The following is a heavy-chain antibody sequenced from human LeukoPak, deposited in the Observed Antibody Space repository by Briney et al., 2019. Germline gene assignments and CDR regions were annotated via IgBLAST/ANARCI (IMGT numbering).Heavy chain of an antibody. Sequence: GESLKISCRGSGYSFTSYWIGWVRQMPGKGLEWMGIIYPGDSDTRYSPSFQGQVTISADKSISTAYLQWSSLKASDTAMYYCARLGIGYGGNRGVFDYWGQGTLVTVSS. J-gene: IGHJ4*02. V-gene: IGHV5-51*01. CDR2: IYPGDSDT. CDR1: GYSFTSYW. D-gene: IGHD4-23*01. CDR3: ARLGIGYGGNRGVFDY.